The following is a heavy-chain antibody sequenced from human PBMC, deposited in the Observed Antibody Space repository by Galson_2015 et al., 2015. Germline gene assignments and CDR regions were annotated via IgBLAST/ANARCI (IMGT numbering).Heavy chain of an antibody. V-gene: IGHV3-23*01. CDR3: ASQLLLWFGELLFGAFDI. CDR2: ISGSGGST. J-gene: IGHJ3*02. Sequence: SLRLSCAASGFTFSSYAMSWVRQAPGKGLEWVSAISGSGGSTYYADSVKGRFTISRDNSKNTLYLQMNSLRAEDTAVYYCASQLLLWFGELLFGAFDIWGQGTMVTVSS. D-gene: IGHD3-10*01. CDR1: GFTFSSYA.